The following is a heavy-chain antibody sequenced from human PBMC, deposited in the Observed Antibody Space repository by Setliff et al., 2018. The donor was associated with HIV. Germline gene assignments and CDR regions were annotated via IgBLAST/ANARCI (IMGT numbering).Heavy chain of an antibody. J-gene: IGHJ4*02. CDR1: GGSFNDYY. Sequence: SETLSLTCAVYGGSFNDYYWTWIRQPPGKGLEWIGEIDHSGSTKYHASLKSRVTISIDTSKNQFSLKLTSVTAADTAVYYCARLRQWLAFFDSWGQGTLVTVSS. CDR3: ARLRQWLAFFDS. V-gene: IGHV4-34*01. D-gene: IGHD6-19*01. CDR2: IDHSGST.